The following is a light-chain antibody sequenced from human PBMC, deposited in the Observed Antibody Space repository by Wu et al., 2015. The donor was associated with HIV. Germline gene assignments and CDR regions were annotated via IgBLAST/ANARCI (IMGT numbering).Light chain of an antibody. CDR1: QSIGRY. Sequence: TVLTQSPATLSLSPGQRATLSCRASQSIGRYLAWYQQRPGQAPRLLIYDASKRATGIPARFSGSGSGTDFTLTISGLEPEDFAVYYCQQRSNLLTFGGGTKVEIK. V-gene: IGKV3-11*01. J-gene: IGKJ4*01. CDR3: QQRSNLLT. CDR2: DAS.